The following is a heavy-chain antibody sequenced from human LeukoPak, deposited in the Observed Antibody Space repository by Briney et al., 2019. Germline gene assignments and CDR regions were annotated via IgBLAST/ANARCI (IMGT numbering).Heavy chain of an antibody. Sequence: SETLSLTCTVSGYSISSGYYWGWIRQPPGKGLEWIGSIYHSGSTYYNPSLKSRVTISVDTSKNQFSLKLSSVTAADTAVYYCARDSYSSSPHFDYWGQGTLVTVSS. D-gene: IGHD6-6*01. J-gene: IGHJ4*02. V-gene: IGHV4-38-2*02. CDR3: ARDSYSSSPHFDY. CDR1: GYSISSGYY. CDR2: IYHSGST.